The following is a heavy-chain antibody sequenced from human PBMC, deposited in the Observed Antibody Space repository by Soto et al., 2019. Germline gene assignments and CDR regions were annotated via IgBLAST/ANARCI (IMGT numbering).Heavy chain of an antibody. D-gene: IGHD5-12*01. V-gene: IGHV4-30-2*01. J-gene: IGHJ4*02. CDR1: GGSISSGGYS. Sequence: QLQLQESGSGLVEPSQTLSLTCAVSGGSISSGGYSWSWIRQQPGKGLEWIGYIDHSGRTNYNPSLKSRVTISVDRSKNQFSMKLSSVTAADTAVYYCAAGGGLPRYYWGQGTLVTVSS. CDR3: AAGGGLPRYY. CDR2: IDHSGRT.